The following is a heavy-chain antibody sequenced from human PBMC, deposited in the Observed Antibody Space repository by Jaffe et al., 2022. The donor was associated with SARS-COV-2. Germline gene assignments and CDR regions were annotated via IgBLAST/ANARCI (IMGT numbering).Heavy chain of an antibody. CDR3: ARVSPTAAVGRY. Sequence: EVQLVESGGGLVKPGGSLRLSCAASGFTFSSYSMNWVRQAPGKGLEWVSSISSSSSYIYYADSVKGRFTISRDNAKNSLYLQMNSLRAEDTAVYYCARVSPTAAVGRYWGQGTLVTVSS. CDR1: GFTFSSYS. D-gene: IGHD6-13*01. J-gene: IGHJ4*02. V-gene: IGHV3-21*01. CDR2: ISSSSSYI.